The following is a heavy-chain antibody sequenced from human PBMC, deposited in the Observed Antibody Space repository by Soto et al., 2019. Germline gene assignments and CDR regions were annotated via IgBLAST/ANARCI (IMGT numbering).Heavy chain of an antibody. D-gene: IGHD1-20*01. CDR3: AKAKNDYNWDNRPPFDY. J-gene: IGHJ4*02. V-gene: IGHV3-23*01. Sequence: GGSLRLSCEASGFTLRNYAMTWIRQAPGKGLEWVSLISANDVGTYYAESVKTRFTISTDQSRNTVYLQMDSLRADDTAIYYCAKAKNDYNWDNRPPFDYWGQGXLVTVSS. CDR2: ISANDVGT. CDR1: GFTLRNYA.